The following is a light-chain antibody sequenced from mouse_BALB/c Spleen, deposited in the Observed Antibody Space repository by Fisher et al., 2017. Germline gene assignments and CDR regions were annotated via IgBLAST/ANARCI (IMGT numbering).Light chain of an antibody. CDR1: SSVSY. Sequence: IVFTQTTAIMSASPGEKVTITCSASSSVSYMHWFQQKPGTSPKLWIYSTSNLASGVPARFSGSGSGTSYSLTISRMEAEDAATYYCHQWSSYRTFGGGTKLEIK. CDR3: HQWSSYRT. V-gene: IGKV4-57*01. J-gene: IGKJ1*01. CDR2: STS.